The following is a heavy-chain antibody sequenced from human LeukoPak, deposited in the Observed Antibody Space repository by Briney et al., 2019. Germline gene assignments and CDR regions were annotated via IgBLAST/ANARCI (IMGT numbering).Heavy chain of an antibody. D-gene: IGHD3-10*01. CDR1: GGSISSSTYY. Sequence: SETLSLTCTVSGGSISSSTYYWGWIRQPPGKGLEWIGNIYNSGNTYYNPSLKSRVTISVDRSKNQFSLKLSSVTAADTAVYYCAREALEYYYGSGEGHYFDYWGQGTLVTVSS. CDR2: IYNSGNT. V-gene: IGHV4-39*07. J-gene: IGHJ4*02. CDR3: AREALEYYYGSGEGHYFDY.